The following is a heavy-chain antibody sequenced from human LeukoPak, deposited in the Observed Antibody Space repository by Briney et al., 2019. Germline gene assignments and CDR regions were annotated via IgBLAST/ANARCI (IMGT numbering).Heavy chain of an antibody. CDR1: GFTFSSYA. CDR3: ARGNDFEAGGDWFDP. Sequence: QPGRSLRLSCAASGFTFSSYAMHWVRQAPGKGLEWVAVISYDGSNKYYADSVKGRFTISRDNSKNTLYLQMNSLRAEDTAVYYCARGNDFEAGGDWFDPWGQGTLVTVSS. D-gene: IGHD3-3*01. CDR2: ISYDGSNK. V-gene: IGHV3-30*04. J-gene: IGHJ5*02.